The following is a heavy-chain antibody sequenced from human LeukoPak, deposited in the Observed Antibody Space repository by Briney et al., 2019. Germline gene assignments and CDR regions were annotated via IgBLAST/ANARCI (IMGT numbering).Heavy chain of an antibody. CDR1: GGSISSYY. CDR3: ARHEGPYGDYVGY. CDR2: IYYSGST. Sequence: PSETLSLTCTVSGGSISSYYWSWIRQPPGKGLEWIGSIYYSGSTYYNPSLKSRVTISVDTSKNQFSLKLSSVTAADTAVYYCARHEGPYGDYVGYWGQGTLVTVSS. V-gene: IGHV4-39*01. D-gene: IGHD4-17*01. J-gene: IGHJ4*02.